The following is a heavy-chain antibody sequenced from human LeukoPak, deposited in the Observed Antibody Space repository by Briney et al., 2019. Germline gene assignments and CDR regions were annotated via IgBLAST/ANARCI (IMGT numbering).Heavy chain of an antibody. CDR3: ARGGLSSTSRFIDY. Sequence: ASVKVSCKASGYTFTDYYMQWVRQAPGQGLEWMGWFNPNSGGTNYAQKFQGRVTMTRGTSISTAYMELSRLRSDDTAVYYCARGGLSSTSRFIDYWGQGTLVTVSS. D-gene: IGHD2-2*01. V-gene: IGHV1-2*02. CDR2: FNPNSGGT. CDR1: GYTFTDYY. J-gene: IGHJ4*02.